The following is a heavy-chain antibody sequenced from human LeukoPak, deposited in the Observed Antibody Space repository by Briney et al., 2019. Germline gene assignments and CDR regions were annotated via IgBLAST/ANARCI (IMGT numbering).Heavy chain of an antibody. CDR1: GFTFSSYG. CDR2: ISYDGSNK. D-gene: IGHD3-3*01. Sequence: PGRSLRLSCAASGFTFSSYGMHWVRQAPGKGLEWVAVISYDGSNKYYADSVKGRFTISRDNSKNTLYPQMNSLRAEDTAVYYCAKDPGIFGVVYYFDYWGQGTLVTVSS. V-gene: IGHV3-30*18. CDR3: AKDPGIFGVVYYFDY. J-gene: IGHJ4*02.